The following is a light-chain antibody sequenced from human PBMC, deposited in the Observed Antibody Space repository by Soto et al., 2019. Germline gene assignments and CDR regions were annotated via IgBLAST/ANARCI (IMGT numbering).Light chain of an antibody. CDR3: QHYNNWPPIT. Sequence: EIVMTQSPATLSVSPGERATLSCRASQSVGVNLAWYQQTAGQAPRLVIYGASTRATGIPARFSGSGFGTEFTLSISRLQSEDFAVYYCQHYNNWPPITFGQGTRLEIK. CDR1: QSVGVN. V-gene: IGKV3-15*01. J-gene: IGKJ5*01. CDR2: GAS.